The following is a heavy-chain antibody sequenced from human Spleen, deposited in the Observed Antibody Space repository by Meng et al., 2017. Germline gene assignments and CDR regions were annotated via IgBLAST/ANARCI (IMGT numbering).Heavy chain of an antibody. J-gene: IGHJ4*02. CDR3: ASGMAVIDY. CDR2: LNPKSVAT. D-gene: IGHD5-24*01. CDR1: GYTFTDYY. Sequence: QVELVHSVAEVKKPGGSVKVSCNASGYTFTDYYSPWVLQATGQGLEWMGRLNPKSVATKYAQKFQGRVTMTSDTSINTAYMELSRLKSDDTAVYFCASGMAVIDYWGQGTLVTVSS. V-gene: IGHV1-2*06.